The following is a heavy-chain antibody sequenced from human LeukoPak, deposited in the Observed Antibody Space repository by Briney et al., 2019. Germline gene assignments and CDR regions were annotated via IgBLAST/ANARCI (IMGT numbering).Heavy chain of an antibody. D-gene: IGHD5-24*01. J-gene: IGHJ4*02. CDR1: GFIFTNYA. CDR2: ISGSGGST. Sequence: PGGSLRLSCAASGFIFTNYAMTWVRQAPGKGLEWVSGISGSGGSTYYADSVKGRFTISRDKSKNTLYLQMNSLRAEDTAVYYCAKDRDCYNTDFDYWGQGTLVTVSS. CDR3: AKDRDCYNTDFDY. V-gene: IGHV3-23*01.